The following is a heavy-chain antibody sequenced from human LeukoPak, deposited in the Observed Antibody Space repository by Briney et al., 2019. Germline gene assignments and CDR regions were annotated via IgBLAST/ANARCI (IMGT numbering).Heavy chain of an antibody. CDR3: ARDSGIYCSSTSCYLL. D-gene: IGHD2-2*01. Sequence: GGSLRLSCAASGFTFSDYYMSWIRQAPGKGLERVSYISSSGSTIYYADSVKGRFTISRDNAKNSLYLQMNSLRAEDTAVYYCARDSGIYCSSTSCYLLWGQGTLVTVSS. CDR2: ISSSGSTI. V-gene: IGHV3-11*04. J-gene: IGHJ4*02. CDR1: GFTFSDYY.